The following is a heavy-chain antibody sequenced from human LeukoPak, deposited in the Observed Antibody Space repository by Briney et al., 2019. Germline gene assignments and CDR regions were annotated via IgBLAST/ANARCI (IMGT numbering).Heavy chain of an antibody. V-gene: IGHV3-48*01. CDR3: ARGFYDFWSGYPVDY. CDR2: ISSSSSTI. J-gene: IGHJ4*02. Sequence: GGSLRLSCAASGFTFSSYSMNWVRQAPGKGLEWVSYISSSSSTIYYADSVKGRFTISRDNAKNSLYLQMNSLRAEDTAVYYCARGFYDFWSGYPVDYWGQGTLATVSS. CDR1: GFTFSSYS. D-gene: IGHD3-3*01.